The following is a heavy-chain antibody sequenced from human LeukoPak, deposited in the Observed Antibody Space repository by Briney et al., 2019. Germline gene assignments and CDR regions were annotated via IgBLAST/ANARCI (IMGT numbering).Heavy chain of an antibody. CDR2: ISGSGGST. D-gene: IGHD5-12*01. CDR1: GFTFSSYA. CDR3: ARDRTISVGFDP. Sequence: PGGSLRLSCAASGFTFSSYAMSWVRQAPGKGLEWVSAISGSGGSTYYADSVKGRFTISRDNAKNTLYLQMNSLRAEDTAVYYCARDRTISVGFDPWGQGTLVTVSS. J-gene: IGHJ5*02. V-gene: IGHV3-23*01.